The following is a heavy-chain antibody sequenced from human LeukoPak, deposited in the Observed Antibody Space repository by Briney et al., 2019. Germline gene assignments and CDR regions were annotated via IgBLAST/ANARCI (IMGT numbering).Heavy chain of an antibody. J-gene: IGHJ4*02. Sequence: GGSLRLSCAASGFTFSSYSMNWVRQAPGKGLVWVSRINSDGSSTSYADSVKGRFTISRDNAKNTLYLQMNSLRAEDTAVYYCARTDKYSILLFDYWGQGTLVTVSS. CDR1: GFTFSSYS. CDR2: INSDGSST. V-gene: IGHV3-74*01. D-gene: IGHD6-6*01. CDR3: ARTDKYSILLFDY.